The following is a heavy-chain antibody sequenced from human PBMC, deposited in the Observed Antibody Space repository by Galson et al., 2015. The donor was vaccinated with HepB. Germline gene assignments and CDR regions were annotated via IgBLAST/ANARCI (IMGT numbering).Heavy chain of an antibody. CDR2: IYPGDSET. CDR1: GYSFTSYW. J-gene: IGHJ4*02. V-gene: IGHV5-51*01. CDR3: AGHRVGYCSGGSCHDFDY. Sequence: QSGAEVKKPGESLKISCKGSGYSFTSYWIDWVRQMPGKGLEWMGIIYPGDSETRYSPSFQGQVTISADKSIYTAYLQWSSLKASDTAMYYCAGHRVGYCSGGSCHDFDYWGQGTLVTVSS. D-gene: IGHD2-15*01.